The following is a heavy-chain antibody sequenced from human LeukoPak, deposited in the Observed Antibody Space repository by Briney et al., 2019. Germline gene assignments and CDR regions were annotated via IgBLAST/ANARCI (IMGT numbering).Heavy chain of an antibody. CDR2: IIPILGIA. D-gene: IGHD3-3*01. Sequence: SVKVSCKSSGGTFSSYTISWVRQAPGQGLEWMGRIIPILGIANYAQKFQGRVTITADKSTSTAYMELSSLRSEDTAVYYCARGYYDFWSGYFLWGQGTLVTVSS. CDR3: ARGYYDFWSGYFL. V-gene: IGHV1-69*02. J-gene: IGHJ4*02. CDR1: GGTFSSYT.